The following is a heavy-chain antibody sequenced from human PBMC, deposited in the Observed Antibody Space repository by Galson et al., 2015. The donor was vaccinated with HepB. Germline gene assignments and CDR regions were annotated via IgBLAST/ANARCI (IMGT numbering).Heavy chain of an antibody. V-gene: IGHV1-18*04. CDR3: ARDNSGYYYDSSGYSF. D-gene: IGHD3-22*01. J-gene: IGHJ4*02. CDR2: ISTYNGNT. CDR1: GDIFTDYG. Sequence: SVKVSCKASGDIFTDYGFSWVRQAPGQGLEWMGWISTYNGNTNYAHSFQGRVTMTTDKSTHTVYMELRSLRSDDTAVYFCARDNSGYYYDSSGYSFWGQGTLVTVAS.